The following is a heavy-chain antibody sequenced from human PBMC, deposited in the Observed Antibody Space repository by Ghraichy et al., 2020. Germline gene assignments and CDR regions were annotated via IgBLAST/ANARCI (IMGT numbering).Heavy chain of an antibody. CDR2: TYYRSKWYN. J-gene: IGHJ4*02. V-gene: IGHV6-1*01. D-gene: IGHD3-10*01. CDR1: GDSVSSNSAA. Sequence: SQTLSLTCAISGDSVSSNSAAWNWIRQSPSRGLEWLGRTYYRSKWYNDYAVSVKSRITINPDTSKNQFSLQLNSVTPEDTAVYYCARDLDYYGSGSYSLYFDYWGQGTLVTVSS. CDR3: ARDLDYYGSGSYSLYFDY.